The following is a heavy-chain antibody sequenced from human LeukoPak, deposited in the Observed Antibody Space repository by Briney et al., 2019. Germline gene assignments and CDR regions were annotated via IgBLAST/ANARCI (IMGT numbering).Heavy chain of an antibody. J-gene: IGHJ1*01. CDR2: IYHSGST. CDR3: ARGDYGDWLEYFQH. V-gene: IGHV4-30-2*01. Sequence: SETLSLTCAISGGSISSGGYSWSWIRQPPGKGLEWIGYIYHSGSTYYNPSLKSRVTISVDRSKNQFSLKLSSVTAADTAVYYCARGDYGDWLEYFQHWGQGTLVTVS. D-gene: IGHD4-17*01. CDR1: GGSISSGGYS.